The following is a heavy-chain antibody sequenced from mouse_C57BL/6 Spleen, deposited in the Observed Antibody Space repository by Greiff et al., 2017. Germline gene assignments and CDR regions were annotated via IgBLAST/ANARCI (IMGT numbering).Heavy chain of an antibody. CDR1: GYTFTSYG. Sequence: VQLQQSGAELARPGASVKLSCKASGYTFTSYGISWVKQRTGQGLEWIGEIYPRSGNTYYNEKFKGKATLTADKSSSTAYMELRSLTSEDSAVYFCARSYIYYYGSSLYYFDYWGQGTTLTVSS. J-gene: IGHJ2*01. CDR2: IYPRSGNT. V-gene: IGHV1-81*01. D-gene: IGHD1-1*01. CDR3: ARSYIYYYGSSLYYFDY.